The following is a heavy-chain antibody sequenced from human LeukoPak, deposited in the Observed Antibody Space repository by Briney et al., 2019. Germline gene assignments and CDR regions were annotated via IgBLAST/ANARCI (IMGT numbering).Heavy chain of an antibody. CDR2: IYPGDYDT. CDR3: AKRRRDGLQSPIWFDR. V-gene: IGHV5-51*01. CDR1: GFSFTNYW. D-gene: IGHD4-11*01. J-gene: IGHJ5*02. Sequence: GEALKISFQGSGFSFTNYWIGWGRPMPGKGGEWGGIIYPGDYDTLYSSSFQVLVTFSADKSINPLYLQWSSLQASDSAVYYCAKRRRDGLQSPIWFDRWGQGTLVTVSS.